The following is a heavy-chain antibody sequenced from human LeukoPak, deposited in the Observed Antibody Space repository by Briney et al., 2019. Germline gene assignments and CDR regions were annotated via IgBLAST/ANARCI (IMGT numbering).Heavy chain of an antibody. V-gene: IGHV4-39*07. CDR1: GDSISRSSYY. CDR2: IYYSGST. J-gene: IGHJ5*02. Sequence: SETLSLTCTVSGDSISRSSYYWGWIRQPPGKGLEWIGSIYYSGSTYYNPSLKSRVTISVDTSKNQFSLKLSSVTAADTAVYYCARSTYCSGGSCSHNWFDPWGQGTLVTVSS. D-gene: IGHD2-15*01. CDR3: ARSTYCSGGSCSHNWFDP.